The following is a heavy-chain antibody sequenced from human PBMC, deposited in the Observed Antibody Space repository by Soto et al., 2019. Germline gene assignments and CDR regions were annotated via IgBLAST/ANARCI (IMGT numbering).Heavy chain of an antibody. V-gene: IGHV1-18*01. CDR1: GYTFTSYG. Sequence: QVQLVQSGAEVKKPGASVKVSCKASGYTFTSYGISWVRQAPGQGLEWMGWISAYNGNTNYAQKLQGRVTMTTDTXTXXADMELRSLRSDDTAVYYCARLPVVGRGATRAFDIWGQGTMVTVSS. D-gene: IGHD1-26*01. CDR2: ISAYNGNT. J-gene: IGHJ3*02. CDR3: ARLPVVGRGATRAFDI.